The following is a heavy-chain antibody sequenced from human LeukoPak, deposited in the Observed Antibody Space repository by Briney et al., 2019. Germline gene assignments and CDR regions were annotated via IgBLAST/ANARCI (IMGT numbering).Heavy chain of an antibody. Sequence: AGSLRLSCAASGFTFSSYGRHWARQAPGKGLEWLAVIWDDGSSKYYGDSVKGRFTISRDNSKNTLYLQMNSLRAEGTAVYYCAKPTRGSGSFLIDFWGQGTLVTVSS. V-gene: IGHV3-33*06. D-gene: IGHD1-26*01. J-gene: IGHJ4*02. CDR3: AKPTRGSGSFLIDF. CDR1: GFTFSSYG. CDR2: IWDDGSSK.